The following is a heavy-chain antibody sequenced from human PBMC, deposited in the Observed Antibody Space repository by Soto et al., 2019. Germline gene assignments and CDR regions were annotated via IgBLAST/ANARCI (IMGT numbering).Heavy chain of an antibody. V-gene: IGHV4-39*01. CDR2: INHSGST. D-gene: IGHD1-26*01. CDR1: GDSITSNSYF. Sequence: SETLSLTCTVSGDSITSNSYFWAWIRQPPGKGLEWIGEINHSGSTNYNPSLKSRVTISVDTSKNQFSLKLSSVTAADTAVYYCATQEVGGSYVYTFDPWGQGTLVTVSS. CDR3: ATQEVGGSYVYTFDP. J-gene: IGHJ5*02.